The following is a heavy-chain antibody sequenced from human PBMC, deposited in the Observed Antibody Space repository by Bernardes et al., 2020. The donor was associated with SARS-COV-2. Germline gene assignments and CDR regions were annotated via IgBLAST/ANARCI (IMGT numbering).Heavy chain of an antibody. CDR3: ARGTGNFDY. V-gene: IGHV1-18*01. D-gene: IGHD3-9*01. J-gene: IGHJ4*02. CDR2: ITAYNSNT. Sequence: ASVKVSFKASGYTFANYGISWVRQAPGQGLEWMGWITAYNSNTHYAQSLQGRVTLTKDTSTGTAYMELRGLRSDDTAVYYCARGTGNFDYWGQGTLVTVSS. CDR1: GYTFANYG.